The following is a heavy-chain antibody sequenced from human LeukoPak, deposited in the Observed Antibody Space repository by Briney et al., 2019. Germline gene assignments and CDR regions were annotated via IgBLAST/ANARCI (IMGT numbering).Heavy chain of an antibody. D-gene: IGHD3-10*01. J-gene: IGHJ3*02. V-gene: IGHV3-30-3*01. CDR2: IASDGSHT. CDR3: ARERQDTILHFGGFDI. Sequence: GGSLRLSCAASGFTFSTYFMHWVRQAPGKGLEWVADIASDGSHTFYVESVKGRFTISRDNSKNTLYLQMNSLRAEDTAVYFCARERQDTILHFGGFDIWGQGTMVTVSS. CDR1: GFTFSTYF.